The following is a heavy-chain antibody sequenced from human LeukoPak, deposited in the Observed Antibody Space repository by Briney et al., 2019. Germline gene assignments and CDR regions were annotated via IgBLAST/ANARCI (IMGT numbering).Heavy chain of an antibody. CDR2: ISSNGNNE. CDR1: GFIFTSYG. V-gene: IGHV3-30*19. CDR3: TGIKYSTSWSGDY. Sequence: GGSLRLSCVASGFIFTSYGMHWVRQAPGKGLQWVALISSNGNNERYADSVKGRFSISRDNSKNTMYPRMNSLRAEDTAIYYCTGIKYSTSWSGDYWGQGALVTVSS. D-gene: IGHD6-13*01. J-gene: IGHJ4*02.